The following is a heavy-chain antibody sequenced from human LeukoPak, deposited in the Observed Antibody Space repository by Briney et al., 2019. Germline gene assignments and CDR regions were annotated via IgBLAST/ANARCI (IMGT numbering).Heavy chain of an antibody. CDR3: ARAQAAAYPFDY. J-gene: IGHJ4*02. Sequence: SVTVSCKASGGTFSSYAISWVRQAPRQGLEWMGGIIPIFGTANYAQKFQGRVTITADKSTSTAYMELSSLRSEDTAVYYCARAQAAAYPFDYWGQGTLVTVSS. D-gene: IGHD6-13*01. CDR1: GGTFSSYA. CDR2: IIPIFGTA. V-gene: IGHV1-69*06.